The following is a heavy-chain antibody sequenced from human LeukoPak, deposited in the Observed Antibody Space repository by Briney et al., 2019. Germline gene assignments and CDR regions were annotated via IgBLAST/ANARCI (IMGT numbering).Heavy chain of an antibody. Sequence: GGSLRLSCAASGFNFRSFRMNRVRQAPGKGLECVSSISSSGSLICYADSMKGRFTVSRDNAKHSLFLQLNSLRAEEPAVYSCARKDFATSGYYYAFDYCGQGTLVTVSS. V-gene: IGHV3-21*01. J-gene: IGHJ4*02. D-gene: IGHD3-22*01. CDR3: ARKDFATSGYYYAFDY. CDR2: ISSSGSLI. CDR1: GFNFRSFR.